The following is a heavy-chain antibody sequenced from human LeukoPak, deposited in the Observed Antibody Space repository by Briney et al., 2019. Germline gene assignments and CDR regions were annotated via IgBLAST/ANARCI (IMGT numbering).Heavy chain of an antibody. D-gene: IGHD3-3*01. Sequence: GGSLRLSCAASGFTFSSYAMSWVRQAPGKGLEWVSAISGSGGSTYYADSVKGRFTISRDNSKNKLYLQMNSLRAEDTAVYYCAKDPSFWSGYPYYFDYWGQGTLVTVSS. V-gene: IGHV3-23*01. CDR1: GFTFSSYA. CDR3: AKDPSFWSGYPYYFDY. CDR2: ISGSGGST. J-gene: IGHJ4*02.